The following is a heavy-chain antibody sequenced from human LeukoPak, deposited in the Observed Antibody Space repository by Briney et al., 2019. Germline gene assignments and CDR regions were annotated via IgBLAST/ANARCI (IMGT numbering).Heavy chain of an antibody. Sequence: GGPLRLPCAASGFPFSSSWMSWVRHAPGEGLLWVSRINTDESNTGYADSVKGRFAISRDNAKNTLYLQMNSLRVEDTAVYYCAKDGDYQAYWGQGTLVTVSS. CDR2: INTDESNT. V-gene: IGHV3-74*01. J-gene: IGHJ4*02. D-gene: IGHD4-17*01. CDR3: AKDGDYQAY. CDR1: GFPFSSSW.